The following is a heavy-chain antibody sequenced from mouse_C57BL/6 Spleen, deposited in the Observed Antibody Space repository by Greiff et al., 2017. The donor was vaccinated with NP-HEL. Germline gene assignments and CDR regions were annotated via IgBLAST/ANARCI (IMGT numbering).Heavy chain of an antibody. V-gene: IGHV1-15*01. D-gene: IGHD2-1*01. CDR1: GYTFTDYE. CDR2: IDPETGGT. CDR3: TRGDYGNYWFDY. J-gene: IGHJ2*01. Sequence: QVQLKQSGAELVRPGASVTLSCKASGYTFTDYEMHWVKQTPVHGLEWIGAIDPETGGTAYNQKFKGKAILTADKSSSTAYMELRSLTSEDSAVYYCTRGDYGNYWFDYWGQGTTLTVSS.